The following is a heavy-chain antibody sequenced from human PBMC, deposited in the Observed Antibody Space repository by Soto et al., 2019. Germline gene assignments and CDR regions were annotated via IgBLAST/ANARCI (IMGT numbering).Heavy chain of an antibody. V-gene: IGHV4-4*07. D-gene: IGHD5-12*01. CDR2: ISSSGST. Sequence: SETLSLTCTVSGGSINTFYWSWVRQPAGKGLEWIGRISSSGSTSFNPSLESRVAMSVDTSKNHFSLNLSSVTAADMAVYYCAREGSYSAYNFAHGIQLWSFDFWGQGALVTVSS. J-gene: IGHJ4*02. CDR1: GGSINTFY. CDR3: AREGSYSAYNFAHGIQLWSFDF.